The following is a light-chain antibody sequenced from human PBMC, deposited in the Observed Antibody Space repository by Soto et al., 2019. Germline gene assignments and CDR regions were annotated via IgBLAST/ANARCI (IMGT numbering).Light chain of an antibody. CDR2: AAS. CDR1: QSIRSY. CDR3: QQSYSTPYT. V-gene: IGKV1-39*01. J-gene: IGKJ2*01. Sequence: DIQMTQSPSSLSASVGDKVTITCRASQSIRSYLNWYHQKPGKAPKVLIYAASSLQSGVPSRFSGSGSGTDFTLTISSLQPEDFATYFCQQSYSTPYTFGQGTKLEIK.